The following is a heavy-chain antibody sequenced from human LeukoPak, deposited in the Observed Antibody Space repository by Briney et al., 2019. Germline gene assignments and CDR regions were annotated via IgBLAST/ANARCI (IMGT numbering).Heavy chain of an antibody. CDR1: GCTFSDYY. J-gene: IGHJ6*03. Sequence: GGSLRLSCAASGCTFSDYYMSWIRQAPGKGLEWVSYISSSGSTIYYADSVKGRFTISRDNAKNSLYLQMNSLRAEDTAVYYCARDYLLVVPAANYYYYYYMDVWGKGTTVTVSS. CDR2: ISSSGSTI. V-gene: IGHV3-11*04. CDR3: ARDYLLVVPAANYYYYYYMDV. D-gene: IGHD2-2*01.